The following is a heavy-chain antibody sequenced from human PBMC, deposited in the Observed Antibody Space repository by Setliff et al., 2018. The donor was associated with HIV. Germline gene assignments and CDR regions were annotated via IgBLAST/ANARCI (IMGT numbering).Heavy chain of an antibody. D-gene: IGHD6-19*01. J-gene: IGHJ4*02. CDR2: IYNSERT. CDR3: ARAVNFDY. V-gene: IGHV4-59*01. CDR1: GGSISSYY. Sequence: SETLSLTCTVSGGSISSYYWSWIRQPPGKGLEWIGYIYNSERTNYNPSLTSRVTISVDTSRNQFSLKLTSVTAADTAIYYCARAVNFDYWGQGTQVTVSS.